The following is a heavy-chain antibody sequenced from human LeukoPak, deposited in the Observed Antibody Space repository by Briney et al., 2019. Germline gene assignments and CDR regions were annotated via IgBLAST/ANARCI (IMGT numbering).Heavy chain of an antibody. D-gene: IGHD3-3*01. J-gene: IGHJ4*02. CDR1: GFTFSSYS. Sequence: GGSLRLSCAASGFTFSSYSMNWVRQAPGKGLEWVSSISSSSSYIYYADSVKGRFTISRDNAKNSLYLQMNSLRAEDTAVYYCARAPYDFWSGYNPYYFDYWGQGTLVTVSS. V-gene: IGHV3-21*01. CDR2: ISSSSSYI. CDR3: ARAPYDFWSGYNPYYFDY.